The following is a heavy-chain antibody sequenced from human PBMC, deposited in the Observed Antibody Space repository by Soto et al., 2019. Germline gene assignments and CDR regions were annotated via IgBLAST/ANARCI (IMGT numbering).Heavy chain of an antibody. D-gene: IGHD3-9*01. Sequence: SETLSLTCTVSGGSVISGSYYWSWIRQPPGKGLEWIGYIYYSGSTNYNPSLKSRVTISVDTSKNQFSLKLSSVTAADTAVYYCARDQYYDILTGYYAGAFDIWGQGTTVTVSS. CDR2: IYYSGST. J-gene: IGHJ3*02. V-gene: IGHV4-61*01. CDR3: ARDQYYDILTGYYAGAFDI. CDR1: GGSVISGSYY.